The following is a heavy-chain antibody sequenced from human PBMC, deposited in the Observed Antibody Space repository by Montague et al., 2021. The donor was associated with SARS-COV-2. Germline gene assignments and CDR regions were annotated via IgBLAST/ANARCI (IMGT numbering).Heavy chain of an antibody. CDR3: ARDRIWRTIFWRHYYYGMDV. CDR2: ISYDGSNK. J-gene: IGHJ6*02. Sequence: SLRLSCAASGFTFSSYAMHWVRLAPGKGLEWVAVISYDGSNKYYADSVKGRFTISRDNSKNTLYLQMNSLRAEDTAVHYCARDRIWRTIFWRHYYYGMDVWGQGTTVTVSS. V-gene: IGHV3-30-3*01. CDR1: GFTFSSYA. D-gene: IGHD3-9*01.